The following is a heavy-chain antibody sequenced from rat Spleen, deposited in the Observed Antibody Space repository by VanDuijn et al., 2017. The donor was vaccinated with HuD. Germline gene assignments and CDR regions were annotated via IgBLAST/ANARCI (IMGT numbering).Heavy chain of an antibody. Sequence: EVQLVESGGGLVQPGRSLKLSCAASGFTLSNYGMHWIRQAPTKGLEWVASISPSGGITDYRDSVKGRFAISRDTAKSTLYLQMDSLGSEATATYYCATAGSRISRFAYWGQGTLVTVSS. CDR2: ISPSGGIT. V-gene: IGHV5-19*01. CDR1: GFTLSNYG. J-gene: IGHJ3*01. D-gene: IGHD2-7*01. CDR3: ATAGSRISRFAY.